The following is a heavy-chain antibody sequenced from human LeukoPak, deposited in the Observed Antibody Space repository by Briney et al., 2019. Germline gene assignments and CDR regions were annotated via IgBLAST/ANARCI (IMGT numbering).Heavy chain of an antibody. V-gene: IGHV1-18*01. CDR2: ISAYNGNT. J-gene: IGHJ6*03. CDR3: ASLASSNGWGGYYYYYMDV. CDR1: GYTFSGYA. Sequence: GASVKVSCKASGYTFSGYAMNWVRQAPGQGLEWMGWISAYNGNTNYAQKLQGRVTMTTDTSTSTAYMELRSLRSDDTAVYYCASLASSNGWGGYYYYYMDVWGKGTTVTVSS. D-gene: IGHD6-19*01.